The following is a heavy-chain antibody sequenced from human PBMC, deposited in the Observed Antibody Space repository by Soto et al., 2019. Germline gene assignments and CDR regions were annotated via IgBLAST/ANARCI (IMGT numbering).Heavy chain of an antibody. D-gene: IGHD2-15*01. CDR2: ISAYNDNT. CDR1: GYTFTSYG. J-gene: IGHJ6*02. Sequence: VASVKVSCKASGYTFTSYGISWVRQAPGQGLEWMGWISAYNDNTIYTQKLQGRVTMTTDTSTSTAYMELRSLRSDDTAVYYCARGVDCSGGSCFSFYYYYGFDVWGQGTTVTVSS. CDR3: ARGVDCSGGSCFSFYYYYGFDV. V-gene: IGHV1-18*04.